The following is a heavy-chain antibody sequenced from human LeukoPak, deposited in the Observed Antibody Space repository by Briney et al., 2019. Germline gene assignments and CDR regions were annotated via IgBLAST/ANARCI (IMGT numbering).Heavy chain of an antibody. Sequence: PGGSLRLSCAASGFSFNSYNMNWVRQAPGKGLEWVSSISTGSSYTYSADSVKGRFTISRDNAKKSLYLQMNSLRAEDTAVYYCARGTHYSDDSFYLSAIDYWGQGTLVTVSS. V-gene: IGHV3-21*01. D-gene: IGHD3-22*01. CDR2: ISTGSSYT. CDR3: ARGTHYSDDSFYLSAIDY. J-gene: IGHJ4*02. CDR1: GFSFNSYN.